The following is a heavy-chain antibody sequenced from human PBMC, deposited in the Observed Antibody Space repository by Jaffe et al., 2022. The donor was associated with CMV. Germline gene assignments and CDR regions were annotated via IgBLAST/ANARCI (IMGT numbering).Heavy chain of an antibody. Sequence: QVQLQESGPGLVKPSETLSLTCTVSGGSISSYYWSWIRQPPGKGLEWIGYIYYSGSTNYNPSLKSRVTISVDTSKNQFSLKLSSVTAADTAVYYCARYIDYGDVGEFDYWGQGTLVTVSS. D-gene: IGHD4-17*01. CDR2: IYYSGST. CDR3: ARYIDYGDVGEFDY. CDR1: GGSISSYY. V-gene: IGHV4-59*08. J-gene: IGHJ4*02.